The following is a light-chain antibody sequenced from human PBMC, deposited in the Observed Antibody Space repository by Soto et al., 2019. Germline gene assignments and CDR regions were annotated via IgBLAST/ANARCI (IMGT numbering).Light chain of an antibody. Sequence: IQMTQSPSSLSASVGDRVTILCRASHGIRDDLGWYRQKPGKAPKLLIYAASILQTGVPLRFSGSGSGTNFTLSITSLQPEDSASYYCLQDYGYPWTFGQGTKVDIK. CDR1: HGIRDD. V-gene: IGKV1-6*01. CDR3: LQDYGYPWT. J-gene: IGKJ1*01. CDR2: AAS.